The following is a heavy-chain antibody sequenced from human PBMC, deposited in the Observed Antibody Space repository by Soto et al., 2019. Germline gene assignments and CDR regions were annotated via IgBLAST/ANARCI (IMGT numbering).Heavy chain of an antibody. J-gene: IGHJ5*02. CDR2: IIPIFGTA. CDR3: ARDPLSHSGSYLNRFDP. CDR1: GGTFSSYA. D-gene: IGHD1-26*01. V-gene: IGHV1-69*06. Sequence: ASVKVSCKASGGTFSSYAISWVRQAPGQGLEWMGGIIPIFGTANYAQKFQGRVTITADKSTSTAYMELSGLRSEDTAVYYCARDPLSHSGSYLNRFDPWGQGNLVTVSS.